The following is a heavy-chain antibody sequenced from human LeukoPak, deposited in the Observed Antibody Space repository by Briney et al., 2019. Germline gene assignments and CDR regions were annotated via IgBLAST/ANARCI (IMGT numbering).Heavy chain of an antibody. CDR1: GGSISSSNW. V-gene: IGHV4-4*02. CDR2: IYHSGGT. J-gene: IGHJ3*02. CDR3: AKGGLAAKDAFDI. D-gene: IGHD6-19*01. Sequence: SETLSLTCAVSGGSISSSNWWSWVRQPPGKGLEWIGEIYHSGGTNYNPSLKSRVTISVDKSKNQFSLRLSSVTAADTAVYYCAKGGLAAKDAFDIWGQGTMVTVSS.